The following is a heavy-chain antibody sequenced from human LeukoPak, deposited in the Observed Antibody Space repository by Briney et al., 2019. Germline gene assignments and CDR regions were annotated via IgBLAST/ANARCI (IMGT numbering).Heavy chain of an antibody. D-gene: IGHD3-22*01. CDR1: GFTFDDYG. CDR3: ARGGTYYYDSSGYYR. V-gene: IGHV3-20*04. J-gene: IGHJ5*02. Sequence: GGSLRLSCAASGFTFDDYGMSWVRQAPGKGLEWVSGINWNGGSTGYADSVKGRFTISRDNAKNSLYLQMNSLRAEDTALYYCARGGTYYYDSSGYYRWGQGTPVTVSS. CDR2: INWNGGST.